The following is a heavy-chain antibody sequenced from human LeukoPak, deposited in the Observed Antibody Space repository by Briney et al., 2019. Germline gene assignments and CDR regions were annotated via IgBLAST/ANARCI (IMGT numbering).Heavy chain of an antibody. D-gene: IGHD6-13*01. Sequence: GGSLQISCQGSGFRVTSYWIGGVRQVPGKGLEGMGIIYTGDSDTTYSPSFQGHVTISADNSITTAYLQWSSLKASDTAMYYCARSYSTSWAGFDPWGQGTLVTVSS. J-gene: IGHJ5*02. CDR1: GFRVTSYW. CDR2: IYTGDSDT. CDR3: ARSYSTSWAGFDP. V-gene: IGHV5-51*01.